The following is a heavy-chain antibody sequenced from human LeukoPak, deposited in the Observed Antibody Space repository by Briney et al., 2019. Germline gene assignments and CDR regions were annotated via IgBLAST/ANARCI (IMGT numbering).Heavy chain of an antibody. J-gene: IGHJ4*02. CDR2: INPKSGGT. CDR1: GYTFTGYY. D-gene: IGHD1-26*01. CDR3: ARTTMGIVGPTPFDY. V-gene: IGHV1-2*02. Sequence: ASVEVSCKASGYTFTGYYMHWVRQAPGQGLEWMGWINPKSGGTNEGQKFQGRVTMTRDTSINTAYMELSRLTSDDTAIYYCARTTMGIVGPTPFDYWGQGTLVTVSS.